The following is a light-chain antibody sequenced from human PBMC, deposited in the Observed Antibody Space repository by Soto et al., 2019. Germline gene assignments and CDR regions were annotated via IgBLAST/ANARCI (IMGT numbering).Light chain of an antibody. V-gene: IGLV2-14*01. CDR2: EVS. CDR3: SSYTSTNTWV. CDR1: SSDIGSHNS. J-gene: IGLJ3*02. Sequence: QSALTQPASVSGSPGQSITVSCSGSSSDIGSHNSFSWYQQHAGQAPKLLIYEVSDRPSGVSDRFSGSKSGNTASLTISGLQADDEADYYCSSYTSTNTWVFGGGTKVTVL.